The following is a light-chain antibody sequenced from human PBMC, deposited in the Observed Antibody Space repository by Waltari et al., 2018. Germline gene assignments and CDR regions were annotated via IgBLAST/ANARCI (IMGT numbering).Light chain of an antibody. CDR1: QGISSA. J-gene: IGKJ4*01. CDR2: DAS. V-gene: IGKV1-13*02. Sequence: AIQLTQSPSSLSASVGDRVTITCRASQGISSALAWYHQKPGRPPKLLIYDASSLESGVPSRFSGSGSGTDFTLTISSLQPEDFATYYCQQFNSYPLTFGGATKVEIK. CDR3: QQFNSYPLT.